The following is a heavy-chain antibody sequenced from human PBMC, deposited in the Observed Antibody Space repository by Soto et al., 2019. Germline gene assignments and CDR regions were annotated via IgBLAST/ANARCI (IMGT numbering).Heavy chain of an antibody. CDR1: GYTFTDYY. Sequence: GASVKVSCKVSGYTFTDYYMHWVQQAPGKGLEWMGLVDPEDGETIYAEKFQGRVTITADTSTDTAYMELSSLRSEDTAVYYCATGGQVYPGNWFDPWGQGTLVTGSS. CDR2: VDPEDGET. J-gene: IGHJ5*02. CDR3: ATGGQVYPGNWFDP. D-gene: IGHD2-8*01. V-gene: IGHV1-69-2*01.